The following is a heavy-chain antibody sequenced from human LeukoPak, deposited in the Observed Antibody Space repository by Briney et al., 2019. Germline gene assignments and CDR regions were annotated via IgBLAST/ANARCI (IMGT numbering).Heavy chain of an antibody. Sequence: GASVKVSCKASGGTFSSYAISWVRQAPGQGLEWMGGIVPIFGTANYAQKFQGRVTITADESTSTAYMELSSLRSEDTAVYYRARAQWEPPPIGGYNWFDPWGQGTLVTVSS. CDR3: ARAQWEPPPIGGYNWFDP. D-gene: IGHD1-26*01. CDR1: GGTFSSYA. J-gene: IGHJ5*02. V-gene: IGHV1-69*13. CDR2: IVPIFGTA.